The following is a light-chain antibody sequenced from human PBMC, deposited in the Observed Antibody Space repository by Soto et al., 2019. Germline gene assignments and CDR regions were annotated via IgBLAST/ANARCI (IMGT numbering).Light chain of an antibody. CDR2: DAS. V-gene: IGKV3-11*01. Sequence: EIVLTQSPATLSLSPGERATLSCRASQSVSSYLAWYQQKPGQAPRLLIYDASNRATGIPARFSCSGSGTDFTLTISRLEPEDFAVYYCQQRSNWPSYTFGQGTNLEIK. J-gene: IGKJ2*01. CDR1: QSVSSY. CDR3: QQRSNWPSYT.